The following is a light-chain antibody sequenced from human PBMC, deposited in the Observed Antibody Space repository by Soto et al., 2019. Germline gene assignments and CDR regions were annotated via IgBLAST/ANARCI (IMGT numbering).Light chain of an antibody. CDR1: QSLLHSNGYNY. CDR2: LGS. J-gene: IGKJ4*01. Sequence: DIVMTQSPLSLPVTPGEPAPISCRSSQSLLHSNGYNYLDWYLQKPGQSPQLLIYLGSNRASGVPDRFSGSGSGTDFTLKISSVEAEDVGVYYCMQALQTPTFGGGTKVEIK. V-gene: IGKV2-28*01. CDR3: MQALQTPT.